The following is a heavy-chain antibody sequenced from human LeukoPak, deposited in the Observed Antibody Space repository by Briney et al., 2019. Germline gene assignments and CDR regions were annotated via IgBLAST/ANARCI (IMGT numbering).Heavy chain of an antibody. Sequence: ASVKVSCKVSGYTLTELSMHWVRQAPGKGLEWMGGFDPEDGETIYAQKFQGRVTMTRDTSTSTVYMELSSLRSEDTAVYYCARAGDSFIVGASVGDYWGQGTLVTVSS. D-gene: IGHD1-26*01. CDR3: ARAGDSFIVGASVGDY. V-gene: IGHV1-24*01. J-gene: IGHJ4*02. CDR2: FDPEDGET. CDR1: GYTLTELS.